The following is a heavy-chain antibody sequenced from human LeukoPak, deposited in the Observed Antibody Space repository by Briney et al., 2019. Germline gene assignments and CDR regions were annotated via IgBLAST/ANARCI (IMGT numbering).Heavy chain of an antibody. V-gene: IGHV3-30*18. CDR1: GFTFSSYG. D-gene: IGHD1-26*01. CDR3: AKSTDSYSGTYLDY. Sequence: GGSLRLSCAASGFTFSSYGMHWVRQAPGKRLEWVAVISYDGTNNYYADSVKGRFTISRDNSKNTLYLQMNSLRAEDTAVYYCAKSTDSYSGTYLDYWGQGTLVTVSS. J-gene: IGHJ4*02. CDR2: ISYDGTNN.